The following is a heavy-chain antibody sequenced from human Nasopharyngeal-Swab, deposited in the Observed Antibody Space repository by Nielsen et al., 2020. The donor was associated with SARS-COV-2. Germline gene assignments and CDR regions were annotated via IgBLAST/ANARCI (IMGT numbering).Heavy chain of an antibody. CDR3: ARTYCSSTSCYWGWFDP. D-gene: IGHD2-2*01. V-gene: IGHV5-10-1*01. J-gene: IGHJ5*02. CDR2: IDPSDSYT. Sequence: GESLRLSCKGSGYSFTSYWISWVRQMPGKGLEWMGRIDPSDSYTNYSPSFQGHVTISADKSISTAYLQWSSLKASDTAMYYCARTYCSSTSCYWGWFDPWGQGTLVTVSS. CDR1: GYSFTSYW.